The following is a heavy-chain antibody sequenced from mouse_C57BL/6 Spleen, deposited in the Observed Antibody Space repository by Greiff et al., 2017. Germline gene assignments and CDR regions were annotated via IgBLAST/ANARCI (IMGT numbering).Heavy chain of an antibody. D-gene: IGHD1-1*01. CDR1: GFTFSSYA. V-gene: IGHV5-4*03. Sequence: EVKLVESGGGLVKPGGSLKLSCAASGFTFSSYAMSWVRQTPEKRLEWVATISDGGSYTYYPDNVKGRFTISRDNAKNNLYLQMSHLKSEDTAMYYCARRDTTVVANWYFDVWGTGTTVTVSS. J-gene: IGHJ1*03. CDR2: ISDGGSYT. CDR3: ARRDTTVVANWYFDV.